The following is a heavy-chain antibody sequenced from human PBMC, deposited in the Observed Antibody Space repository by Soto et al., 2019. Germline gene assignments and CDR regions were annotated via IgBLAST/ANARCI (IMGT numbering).Heavy chain of an antibody. J-gene: IGHJ6*02. V-gene: IGHV4-59*01. CDR1: GGTKSIYH. CDR2: IYYSGST. CDR3: VRIRVGPYYYYGMDV. Sequence: LTPTAYGGTKSIYHKSCMREKTGKGLEWIGYIYYSGSTNYNPSLKSRVTISVDTSKNQFSLKLSSVTAADTAVYYCVRIRVGPYYYYGMDVWGQGTTVTVCS.